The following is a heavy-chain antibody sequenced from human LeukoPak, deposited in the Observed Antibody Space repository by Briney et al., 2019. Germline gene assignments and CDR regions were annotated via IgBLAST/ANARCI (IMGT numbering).Heavy chain of an antibody. CDR1: GFTFSSYG. D-gene: IGHD3-10*01. V-gene: IGHV3-7*01. Sequence: PGGSLRLSCAASGFTFSSYGMSWVRQAPGKGLEWVANIKQDGSEKYYVDSVKGRFTISRDNAKNSLYLQMNSLRAEDTAVYYCARAGYGSGRDYYYMDVWGKGTTVTISS. CDR3: ARAGYGSGRDYYYMDV. J-gene: IGHJ6*03. CDR2: IKQDGSEK.